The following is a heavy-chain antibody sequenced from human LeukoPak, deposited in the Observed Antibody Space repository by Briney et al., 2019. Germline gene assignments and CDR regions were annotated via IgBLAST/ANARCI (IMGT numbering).Heavy chain of an antibody. CDR1: GFTFSNYA. Sequence: PGGSLRLSCAASGFTFSNYAMHWVRQAPGKGLEWVTVISFDGNDKFYADSVKGRFTISRDNSKNTLSLQMNSLRTDDTAVYYCATQPCSGGRCYLDNWGQGTLVTASS. CDR3: ATQPCSGGRCYLDN. D-gene: IGHD2-15*01. J-gene: IGHJ4*02. CDR2: ISFDGNDK. V-gene: IGHV3-30*04.